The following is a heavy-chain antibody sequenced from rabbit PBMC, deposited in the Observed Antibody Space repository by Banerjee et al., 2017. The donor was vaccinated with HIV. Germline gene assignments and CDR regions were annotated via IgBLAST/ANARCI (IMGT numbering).Heavy chain of an antibody. CDR1: GFDFSTYFL. J-gene: IGHJ4*01. CDR2: IDTGKGGT. V-gene: IGHV1S45*01. Sequence: QEQLEESGGDLVQPEGSLTLTCKASGFDFSTYFLSWVRQAPGKGLEWIGIIDTGKGGTAFATWAKGRFTISKTSSTTVTLQMTSLTAADTATYFCATDLGGSDFYFKLWGQGTLVTVS. D-gene: IGHD8-1*01. CDR3: ATDLGGSDFYFKL.